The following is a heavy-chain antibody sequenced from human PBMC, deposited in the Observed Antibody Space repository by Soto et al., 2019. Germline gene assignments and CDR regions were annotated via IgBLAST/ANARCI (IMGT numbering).Heavy chain of an antibody. CDR1: GFTFSSYA. CDR3: ARDILRLYSYGTSYGMDV. V-gene: IGHV3-30-3*01. J-gene: IGHJ6*02. CDR2: ISYDGSNK. D-gene: IGHD5-18*01. Sequence: QVQLVESGGGVVQPGRSLRLSCAASGFTFSSYAMHWVRQAPGKGLEWVAVISYDGSNKYYADSVKGRFTISRDNSKNAXXLQMNSLRAEDTAVYYCARDILRLYSYGTSYGMDVWGQGTTVTVSS.